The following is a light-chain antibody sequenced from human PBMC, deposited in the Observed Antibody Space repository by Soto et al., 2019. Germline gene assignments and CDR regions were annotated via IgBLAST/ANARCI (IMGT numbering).Light chain of an antibody. CDR3: QQYGYSLFT. CDR2: GAS. V-gene: IGKV3-20*01. J-gene: IGKJ3*01. CDR1: QSVSSSY. Sequence: EIVLTQSPGTLSLSPGERVTLSCRASQSVSSSYLTWYQQKPGQAPRLLIYGASGRATGIPDRFSGSGSGTDFTLTISRLEPEDFAVYYCQQYGYSLFTFGPGTKVDIK.